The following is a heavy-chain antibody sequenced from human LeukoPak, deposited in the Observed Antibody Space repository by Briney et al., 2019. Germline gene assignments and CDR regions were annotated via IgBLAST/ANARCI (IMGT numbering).Heavy chain of an antibody. D-gene: IGHD3-3*01. J-gene: IGHJ4*02. V-gene: IGHV3-74*01. CDR3: ARARITIFGVVTHFDY. CDR2: INSDGSST. Sequence: GGSLRLSCAASGFTFSSYWMHWVRQAPGKGLVWVSRINSDGSSTSYADSVKGRFTISRDNAKNTLYLQMNSLRAEDTAVYYCARARITIFGVVTHFDYWGRGTLVTVSS. CDR1: GFTFSSYW.